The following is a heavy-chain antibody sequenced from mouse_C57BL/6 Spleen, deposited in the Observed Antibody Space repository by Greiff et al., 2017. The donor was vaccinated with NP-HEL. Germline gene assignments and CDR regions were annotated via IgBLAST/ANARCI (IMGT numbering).Heavy chain of an antibody. V-gene: IGHV1-53*01. J-gene: IGHJ3*01. CDR2: INPSNGGT. CDR1: GYTFTSYW. CDR3: ARTPGSNYVWFAY. D-gene: IGHD1-1*01. Sequence: QVQLQQPGTELVKPGASVKLSCKASGYTFTSYWMHWVKQRPGQGLEWIGNINPSNGGTNYNEKFKSKATLTVAKSSSTAYMQLSSLTSEDSAVYYCARTPGSNYVWFAYWGQGTLVTVSA.